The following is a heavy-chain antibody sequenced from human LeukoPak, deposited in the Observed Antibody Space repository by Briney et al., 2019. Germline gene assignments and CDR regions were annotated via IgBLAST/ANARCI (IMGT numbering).Heavy chain of an antibody. Sequence: PGGSLRLSCAASGFAFSSYAINWVRQAPGKGLQWVSVINNSGTSTFYAGSVKGRFTISRDNSRNTLYLQMSSLRGEDTALYFCARSLMWNLVGFDYWGQGTLVTVSS. D-gene: IGHD1-1*01. V-gene: IGHV3-23*05. J-gene: IGHJ4*02. CDR1: GFAFSSYA. CDR2: INNSGTST. CDR3: ARSLMWNLVGFDY.